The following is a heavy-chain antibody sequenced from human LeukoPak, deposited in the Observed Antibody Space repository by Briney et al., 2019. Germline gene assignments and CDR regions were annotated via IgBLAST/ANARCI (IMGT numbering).Heavy chain of an antibody. D-gene: IGHD6-19*01. CDR1: GGSISSYY. CDR2: IYTTGST. CDR3: ARQIAMAGKAGFDY. J-gene: IGHJ4*02. V-gene: IGHV4-4*07. Sequence: SETLSLTCTVSGGSISSYYWTWIRQPAGKGLEWIGRIYTTGSTNYNPSLNSRVTMSVDTSKNQFSLKLSSVIAADTAVYYCARQIAMAGKAGFDYWGQGTLVTVSS.